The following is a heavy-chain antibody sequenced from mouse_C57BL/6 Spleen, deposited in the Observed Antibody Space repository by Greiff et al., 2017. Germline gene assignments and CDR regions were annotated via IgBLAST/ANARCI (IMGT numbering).Heavy chain of an antibody. J-gene: IGHJ4*01. CDR1: GFTFSDYG. V-gene: IGHV5-17*01. CDR3: ARPPYRSYAMDY. Sequence: EVMLVESGGGLVKPGGSLKLSCAASGFTFSDYGMHWVRQAPEKGLEWVAYISSGSSTIYYADTVKGRFTISRDNAKKTLFLQMTRLRSEDTAMYYCARPPYRSYAMDYWGQGTSVTVSS. CDR2: ISSGSSTI.